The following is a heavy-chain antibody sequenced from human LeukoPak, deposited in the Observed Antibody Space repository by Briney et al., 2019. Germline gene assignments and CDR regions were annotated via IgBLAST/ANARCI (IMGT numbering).Heavy chain of an antibody. V-gene: IGHV4-39*07. D-gene: IGHD3-22*01. CDR3: AGDSSGIFDY. CDR1: GGSITNTNYY. Sequence: PSETLSLTCTVSGGSITNTNYYWAWIRQPPGEGLEWIGSVYHSGITYYTPSLKSRVSISVDTSKNQFSLKVTSVTAADTAVYYCAGDSSGIFDYWGQGTLVTVSS. CDR2: VYHSGIT. J-gene: IGHJ4*02.